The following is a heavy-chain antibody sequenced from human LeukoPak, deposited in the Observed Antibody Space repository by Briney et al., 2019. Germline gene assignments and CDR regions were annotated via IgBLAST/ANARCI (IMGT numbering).Heavy chain of an antibody. CDR2: ISFSSSYI. J-gene: IGHJ6*03. V-gene: IGHV3-21*01. CDR1: GFTFSSYN. D-gene: IGHD2-21*01. Sequence: GGSLRLSCAASGFTFSSYNMNWVRQAPGKGLEWVSSISFSSSYIYYVDSVKGRFTISRDNAKNSLYLQMNSLRAEDTAVYYCATDLFDYMDVWGKGTTVTISS. CDR3: ATDLFDYMDV.